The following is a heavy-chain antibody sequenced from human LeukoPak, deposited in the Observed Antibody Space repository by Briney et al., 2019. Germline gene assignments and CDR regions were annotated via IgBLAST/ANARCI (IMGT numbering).Heavy chain of an antibody. V-gene: IGHV3-21*04. CDR3: AKDRYSSGWYGDY. D-gene: IGHD6-19*01. CDR2: ISSSSSSYK. CDR1: GFTFSSYS. J-gene: IGHJ4*02. Sequence: GGSLRLSCAASGFTFSSYSMNWVRQAPGKGLEWVSSISSSSSSYKYYADSVKGRFTISRDNAKNSLYLQMNSLRAEDTAVYYCAKDRYSSGWYGDYWGQGTLVTVSS.